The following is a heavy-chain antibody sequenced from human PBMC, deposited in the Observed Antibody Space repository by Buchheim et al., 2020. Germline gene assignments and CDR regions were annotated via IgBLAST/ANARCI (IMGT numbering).Heavy chain of an antibody. CDR3: ARLVTGYPNWFDP. CDR1: GFTFSSSV. D-gene: IGHD2-21*02. J-gene: IGHJ5*02. Sequence: EVQLLESGGGLVQPGGSLRLSCAASGFTFSSSVMGWVRQAPGKGLEWVSAIRGSGGNTYYAESVTGRFTISCDNSKNELYLQMNSLRVEDTAVYYCARLVTGYPNWFDPWGQGTL. CDR2: IRGSGGNT. V-gene: IGHV3-23*01.